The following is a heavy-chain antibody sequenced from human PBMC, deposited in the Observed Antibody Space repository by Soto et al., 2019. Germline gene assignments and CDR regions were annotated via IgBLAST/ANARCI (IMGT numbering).Heavy chain of an antibody. D-gene: IGHD3-22*01. V-gene: IGHV1-46*01. CDR3: ARVPYDTTGYYAF. Sequence: ASVKVSCKSAGYTFTTYYMHWVREAPGQGLEWMGVIDPTHDSTTNAQEFQGRVTMTSETSTNTVYMELRSLKSEDTAVYYCARVPYDTTGYYAFWGQGTLVTVSS. CDR1: GYTFTTYY. CDR2: IDPTHDST. J-gene: IGHJ4*02.